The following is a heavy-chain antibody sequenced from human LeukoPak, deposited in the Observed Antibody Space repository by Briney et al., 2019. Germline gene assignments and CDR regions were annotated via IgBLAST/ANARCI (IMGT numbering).Heavy chain of an antibody. V-gene: IGHV1-69*13. CDR3: AREVTAIGSDAFDI. J-gene: IGHJ3*02. CDR1: GGTFSTYA. D-gene: IGHD2-21*02. Sequence: GASVKVSCKASGGTFSTYAISWGRQAPGPEGERMGGIIPIFGAANYAQKFQGRVTITADESTSTAYMELSSLRSEDTAVYYCAREVTAIGSDAFDIWGQGTMVTVSS. CDR2: IIPIFGAA.